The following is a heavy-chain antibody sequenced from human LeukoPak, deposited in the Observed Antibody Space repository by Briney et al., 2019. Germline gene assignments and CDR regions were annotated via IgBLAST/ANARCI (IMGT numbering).Heavy chain of an antibody. CDR3: AKGAASRGYTYVAN. V-gene: IGHV3-23*01. Sequence: GGSLRLSCAASAFTFRSYAMIWVRQAPGKGLEWVSGISGSGGSAYYSDSAKGRFTISRDNSNNTLYLQMNSLRAEDTAVYYCAKGAASRGYTYVANWGQGTLVTVSS. D-gene: IGHD5-18*01. J-gene: IGHJ4*02. CDR1: AFTFRSYA. CDR2: ISGSGGSA.